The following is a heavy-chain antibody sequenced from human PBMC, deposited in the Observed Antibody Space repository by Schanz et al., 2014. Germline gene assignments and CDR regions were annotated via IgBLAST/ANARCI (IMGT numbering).Heavy chain of an antibody. CDR2: ISSGGNP. J-gene: IGHJ4*02. CDR3: AKTLFPGGTQTFGN. D-gene: IGHD2-8*02. Sequence: ERLVESGGGVVQPGRSLRLSCAASGFIFSNYGMHWVRQAPGKGLEWVSSISSGGNPYYANSVKGRFTISRDNSKNTLYLQMKSLRAEDTAVYYCAKTLFPGGTQTFGNWGRGTLVTVSS. CDR1: GFIFSNYG. V-gene: IGHV3-23*04.